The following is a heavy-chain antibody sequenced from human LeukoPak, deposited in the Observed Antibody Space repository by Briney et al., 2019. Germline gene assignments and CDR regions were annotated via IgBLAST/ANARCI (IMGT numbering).Heavy chain of an antibody. D-gene: IGHD3-22*01. Sequence: GGSLRLSCAASGFTFSSYAMSWVRQAQGKGQEWVSDISGSGGSTYYADSVKGRFTISRDNSKNTLFLQMNSLRAEDTAVYYCSKDPANYDSSGKWFDHWGQGTLVTVSS. CDR2: ISGSGGST. CDR1: GFTFSSYA. J-gene: IGHJ5*02. V-gene: IGHV3-23*01. CDR3: SKDPANYDSSGKWFDH.